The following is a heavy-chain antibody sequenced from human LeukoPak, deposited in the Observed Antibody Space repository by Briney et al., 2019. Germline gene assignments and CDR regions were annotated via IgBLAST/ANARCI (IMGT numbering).Heavy chain of an antibody. Sequence: PGGSLRLSCAASGFTFSSYAMSWVRQAPGKGLEWVSAISGSGGSTYYADSVKGRFTISRDNSKNTLYLQMNSLRAEDTAVYYCAKGMERYVVVPAAIHFDYWGQGTLVTVSS. V-gene: IGHV3-23*01. CDR2: ISGSGGST. CDR3: AKGMERYVVVPAAIHFDY. D-gene: IGHD2-2*01. CDR1: GFTFSSYA. J-gene: IGHJ4*02.